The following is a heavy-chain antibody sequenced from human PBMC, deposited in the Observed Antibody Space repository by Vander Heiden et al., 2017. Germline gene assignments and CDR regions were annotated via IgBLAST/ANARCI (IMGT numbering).Heavy chain of an antibody. D-gene: IGHD3-10*01. V-gene: IGHV3-30*18. Sequence: QVQLVESGGGVVQPGRSLRLSCAASGFTFSRYGLHWVRQAPGKGLEWVAVISYDGSNKYYADSVKGRFTISRDKSKNTLYLQMNSLRAEDTAVYYCAKDLGAGQGTWGQGTLVTVSS. CDR3: AKDLGAGQGT. CDR2: ISYDGSNK. J-gene: IGHJ5*02. CDR1: GFTFSRYG.